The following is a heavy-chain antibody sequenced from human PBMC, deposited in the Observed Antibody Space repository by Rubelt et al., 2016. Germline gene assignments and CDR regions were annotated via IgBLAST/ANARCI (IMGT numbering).Heavy chain of an antibody. V-gene: IGHV3-23*04. CDR1: GFSLSTYA. J-gene: IGHJ4*02. CDR3: AKDKTALDGAWEFDY. D-gene: IGHD1-26*01. Sequence: EVQVVESGGDWVQPGGSLRLSCATSGFSLSTYAVSWVRQAPGKGLQWVSGVVGDGSTYYADSVKGQFTISKDNSKNTVYLQMNSLRGEDTAIYYCAKDKTALDGAWEFDYWGQRTLVTVSS. CDR2: VVGDGST.